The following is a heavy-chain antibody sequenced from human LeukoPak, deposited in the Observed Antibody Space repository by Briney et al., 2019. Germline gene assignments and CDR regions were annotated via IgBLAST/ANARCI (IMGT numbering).Heavy chain of an antibody. J-gene: IGHJ4*02. V-gene: IGHV4-38-2*02. CDR3: ARRHSSGWFFY. Sequence: SETLSLTCTVSGYSISNGYYWDWIRPPPGRGLEWIGNIYRSGSTSYNPSLKSRVTISVDTSKNQFSLKVNSVTAADTAVYYCARRHSSGWFFYWGQGTLVTVSS. CDR1: GYSISNGYY. CDR2: IYRSGST. D-gene: IGHD6-19*01.